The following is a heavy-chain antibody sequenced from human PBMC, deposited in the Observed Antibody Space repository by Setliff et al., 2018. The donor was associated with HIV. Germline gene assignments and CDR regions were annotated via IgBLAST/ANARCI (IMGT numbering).Heavy chain of an antibody. CDR3: ARGGLTVPYCGGDCYDWYFDL. CDR1: GYTFTSYA. D-gene: IGHD2-21*02. CDR2: INAGNGNT. J-gene: IGHJ2*01. V-gene: IGHV1-3*01. Sequence: ASVKVSCKASGYTFTSYAMHWVRQAPGQRLEWMGWINAGNGNTKYSQKFQGRVTITRDTSASTAYMELSSLRSEDTAVYYCARGGLTVPYCGGDCYDWYFDLWGRGTLVTVSS.